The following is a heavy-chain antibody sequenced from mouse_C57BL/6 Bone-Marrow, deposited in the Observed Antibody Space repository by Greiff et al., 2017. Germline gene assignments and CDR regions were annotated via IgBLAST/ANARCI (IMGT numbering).Heavy chain of an antibody. J-gene: IGHJ1*03. CDR1: GYAFSSYW. CDR2: IYPGDGDT. Sequence: VQLQESGAELVKPGASVKISCKASGYAFSSYWMNWVKQRPGKGLEWIGQIYPGDGDTNYNGKFKGKATLTADKSSSTAYMQLSSLTSEDAAFYFCAGYNPYWYCDVWGTGTTVTVSS. V-gene: IGHV1-80*01. D-gene: IGHD3-1*01. CDR3: AGYNPYWYCDV.